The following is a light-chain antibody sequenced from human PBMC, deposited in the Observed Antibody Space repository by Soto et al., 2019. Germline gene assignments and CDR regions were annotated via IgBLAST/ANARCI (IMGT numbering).Light chain of an antibody. J-gene: IGLJ1*01. V-gene: IGLV1-40*01. CDR1: SSNIGAGYE. CDR3: QSYDSSMSGSYV. Sequence: QSVLTQPPSVSGAPGQRVTISCTGSSSNIGAGYEVHWYQQLPGTAPKLLIYADNNRPSGVADRFSGSKSGTAASLAITGLQSEAEAEYYCQSYDSSMSGSYVFGTGTKLTVL. CDR2: ADN.